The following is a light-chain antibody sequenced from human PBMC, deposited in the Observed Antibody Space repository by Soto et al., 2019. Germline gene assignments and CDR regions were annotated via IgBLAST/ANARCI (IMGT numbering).Light chain of an antibody. CDR2: DAS. Sequence: DIQMTQSTSTLSASVGDRVTITCRASQSIGTWLAWYQHRPGKAPSLLIYDASTLRSGVPSRFSGSGSGTEFTLTISSLQADDFATYYCQQSDTYPLPFGQGTRLEI. CDR1: QSIGTW. V-gene: IGKV1-5*01. J-gene: IGKJ5*01. CDR3: QQSDTYPLP.